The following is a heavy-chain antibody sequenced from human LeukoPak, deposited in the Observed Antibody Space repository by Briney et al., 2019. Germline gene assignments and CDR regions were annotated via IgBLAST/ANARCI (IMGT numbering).Heavy chain of an antibody. Sequence: GGSLRLSCAASGCTFSSYAMSWVRQAPGKGLEWVSAISGSGGSTYYADSVTGRFTISRDNSKNTLYLQMNSLRAEDTAVYYCAKLTFFGVVKNSADYWGQGTLVTVSS. CDR2: ISGSGGST. D-gene: IGHD3-3*01. CDR3: AKLTFFGVVKNSADY. V-gene: IGHV3-23*01. CDR1: GCTFSSYA. J-gene: IGHJ4*02.